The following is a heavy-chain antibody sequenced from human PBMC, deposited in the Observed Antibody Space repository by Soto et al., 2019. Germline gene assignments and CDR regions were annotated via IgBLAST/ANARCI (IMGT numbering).Heavy chain of an antibody. CDR1: GGTFSSYA. D-gene: IGHD3-22*01. J-gene: IGHJ2*01. Sequence: ASEKVSCKASGGTFSSYAISWVRQAPGQGLEWMGGIIPIFGTANYAQKFQGRVTITADESTSTAYMELSSLRSEDTAVYYCARWTDYDSSGYNWYFDLWGRGTLVTVSS. CDR3: ARWTDYDSSGYNWYFDL. CDR2: IIPIFGTA. V-gene: IGHV1-69*13.